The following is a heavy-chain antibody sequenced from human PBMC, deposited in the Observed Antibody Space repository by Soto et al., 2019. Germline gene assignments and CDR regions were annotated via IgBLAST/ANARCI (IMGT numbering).Heavy chain of an antibody. J-gene: IGHJ4*02. CDR2: INPSGGST. Sequence: VASVKVSCKASGYTFTSYYMHWVRQAPGQGLEWMGIINPSGGSTSYAQKFQGRVTTTRDTSTSTVYMELSSLRSEDTAVYYCAREDYYGSESTTENYFDYWGQGTLVTVSS. CDR3: AREDYYGSESTTENYFDY. V-gene: IGHV1-46*01. D-gene: IGHD3-10*01. CDR1: GYTFTSYY.